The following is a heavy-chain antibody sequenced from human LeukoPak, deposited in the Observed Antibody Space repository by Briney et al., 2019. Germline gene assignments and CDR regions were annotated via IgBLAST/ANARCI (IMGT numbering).Heavy chain of an antibody. CDR2: ISSNGGST. Sequence: GGSLILSCAASGFTFSSYAMHWVRQAPGKGLEYVSAISSNGGSTYYANSVKGRFTISRDNSKNTLYLQMGSLRAEDMAVYYCARVRSGYDWTVDYWGQGTLVTVSS. D-gene: IGHD5-12*01. J-gene: IGHJ4*02. V-gene: IGHV3-64*01. CDR1: GFTFSSYA. CDR3: ARVRSGYDWTVDY.